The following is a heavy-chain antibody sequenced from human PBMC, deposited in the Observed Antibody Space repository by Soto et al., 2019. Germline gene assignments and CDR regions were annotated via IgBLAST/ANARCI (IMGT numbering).Heavy chain of an antibody. Sequence: GGSLRLSCAASGFTFSSYAMHWVRQAPGKGLEWVAVISYDGSNKYYADSVKGRFTTSRDNSKNTLYLQMNSLRAEDTAVYYCARARFQSIEAAGTALEYWGQGTLVTVSS. V-gene: IGHV3-30-3*01. CDR1: GFTFSSYA. J-gene: IGHJ4*02. D-gene: IGHD6-13*01. CDR2: ISYDGSNK. CDR3: ARARFQSIEAAGTALEY.